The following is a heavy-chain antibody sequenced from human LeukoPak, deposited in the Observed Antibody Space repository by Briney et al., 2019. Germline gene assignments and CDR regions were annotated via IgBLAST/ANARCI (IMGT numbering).Heavy chain of an antibody. CDR2: IPYDGSNK. V-gene: IGHV3-30*04. D-gene: IGHD3-16*01. CDR3: RQRGGAEV. CDR1: GFTFSTYA. J-gene: IGHJ6*04. Sequence: PGGSLRLSCAASGFTFSTYAMHWVRQAPGKGLEWVAVIPYDGSNKYYADSVKGRFTISRENSKNTLYLQMNSLRAEDTAVYYCRQRGGAEVWGKGTTVTISS.